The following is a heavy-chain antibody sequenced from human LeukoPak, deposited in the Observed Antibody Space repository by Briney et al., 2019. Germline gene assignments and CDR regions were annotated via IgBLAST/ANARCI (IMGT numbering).Heavy chain of an antibody. V-gene: IGHV4-34*01. CDR2: INHSGST. CDR1: GGSFSGYY. J-gene: IGHJ4*02. D-gene: IGHD4-11*01. CDR3: AREPHTVTTSRAVDY. Sequence: PSETLSLTCAVYGGSFSGYYWSWIRQPPGKGLEWIGEINHSGSTNYNPSLKSRVTISVDTSNNQFSLKLSSVTAADTAVYYCAREPHTVTTSRAVDYWGQGTLVTVSS.